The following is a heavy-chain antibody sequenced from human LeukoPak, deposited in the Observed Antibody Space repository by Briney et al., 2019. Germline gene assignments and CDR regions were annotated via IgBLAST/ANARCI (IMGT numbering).Heavy chain of an antibody. V-gene: IGHV1-69*04. CDR3: ARDGQIRVYYYMDV. Sequence: SVKVSCKASGGTFSSYAISWVRQAPGQGLEWMGRIIPILGIANYAQKFQGRVTITADKSTSTAYMELSSLRSEDTAVYYCARDGQIRVYYYMDVWGKGTTVTVSS. CDR2: IIPILGIA. J-gene: IGHJ6*03. CDR1: GGTFSSYA.